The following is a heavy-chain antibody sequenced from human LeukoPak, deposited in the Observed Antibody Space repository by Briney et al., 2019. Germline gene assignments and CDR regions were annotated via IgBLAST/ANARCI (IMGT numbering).Heavy chain of an antibody. CDR3: AKGTGDTAYYFDF. V-gene: IGHV3-23*01. J-gene: IGHJ4*02. CDR2: ISGNGHST. D-gene: IGHD7-27*01. Sequence: GGSLRLSCAASGFTFSSYAMTWVRQAPGKGLEWVSVISGNGHSTYYADSVKGRFTISRDNSKNTLYLQMHSLRAEDTAVYYCAKGTGDTAYYFDFWGQGVLVTVSS. CDR1: GFTFSSYA.